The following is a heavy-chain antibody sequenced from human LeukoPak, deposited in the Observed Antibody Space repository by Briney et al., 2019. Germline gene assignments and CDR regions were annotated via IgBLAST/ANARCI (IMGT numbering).Heavy chain of an antibody. D-gene: IGHD3-10*01. V-gene: IGHV3-15*01. CDR2: IKSKTDGGTT. CDR3: TTVRSVAVRGVITTP. CDR1: GFTFSNAW. J-gene: IGHJ5*02. Sequence: PGGSLRLSCAASGFTFSNAWMSWVRQAPGKGLEWVGRIKSKTDGGTTDYAAPVKGRFTISRDDSKNTLYLQMNSLRTEDTAVYYCTTVRSVAVRGVITTPWGQGTLVTVSS.